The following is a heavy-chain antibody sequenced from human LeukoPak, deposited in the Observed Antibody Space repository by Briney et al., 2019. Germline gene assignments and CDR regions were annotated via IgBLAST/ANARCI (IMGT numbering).Heavy chain of an antibody. D-gene: IGHD5-12*01. CDR3: ASPRGGMVATLDY. CDR2: IDPSDSYT. J-gene: IGHJ4*02. CDR1: GYSFTSYW. Sequence: GESLEISCKGSGYSFTSYWISWVRQMPGKGLEWMGRIDPSDSYTNYSPSFQGHVTISADKSISTAYLQWSSLKASDTAMCYCASPRGGMVATLDYWGQGTLVTVSS. V-gene: IGHV5-10-1*01.